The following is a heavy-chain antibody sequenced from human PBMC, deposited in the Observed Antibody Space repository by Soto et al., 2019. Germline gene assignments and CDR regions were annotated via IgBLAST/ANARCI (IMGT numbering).Heavy chain of an antibody. D-gene: IGHD3-10*01. CDR2: IYYSGST. Sequence: SETLSLTCTVSGGSISSYYWSWIRQPPGKGLEWIGYIYYSGSTNYNPSLESRVTISVDTSKNQFSLQLGSVTAADTALYYCARLYGSGMGGFGLWGQGTLVTVSS. J-gene: IGHJ5*02. V-gene: IGHV4-59*08. CDR3: ARLYGSGMGGFGL. CDR1: GGSISSYY.